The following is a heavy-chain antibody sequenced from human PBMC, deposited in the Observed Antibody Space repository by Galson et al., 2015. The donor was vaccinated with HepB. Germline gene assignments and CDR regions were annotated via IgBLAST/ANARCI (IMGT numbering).Heavy chain of an antibody. CDR2: IYSGGST. CDR1: GFTVSSNY. Sequence: SLRLSCAASGFTVSSNYMSWVRQAPGKGLEWVSVIYSGGSTYYADSVKGRFTISRDNSKNTLYLQMNSLRAEDTAVYYCARDPDHYDSSGYLDYWGQGTLVTVSS. CDR3: ARDPDHYDSSGYLDY. V-gene: IGHV3-66*01. D-gene: IGHD3-22*01. J-gene: IGHJ4*02.